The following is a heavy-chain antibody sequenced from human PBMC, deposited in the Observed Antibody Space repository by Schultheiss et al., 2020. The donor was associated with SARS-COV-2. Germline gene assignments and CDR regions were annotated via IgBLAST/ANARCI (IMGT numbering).Heavy chain of an antibody. Sequence: SETLSLTCAVYGGSFSGYYWSWIRQPPGKGLEWIGEINHSGSTYYNPSLKRRVTISVDTSKNQFSLKLSFVTAADTAVYYCARGGGRLYCSSTSCYQGMDVWGQGTTVTVSS. CDR2: INHSGST. CDR3: ARGGGRLYCSSTSCYQGMDV. J-gene: IGHJ6*02. CDR1: GGSFSGYY. D-gene: IGHD2-2*01. V-gene: IGHV4-34*01.